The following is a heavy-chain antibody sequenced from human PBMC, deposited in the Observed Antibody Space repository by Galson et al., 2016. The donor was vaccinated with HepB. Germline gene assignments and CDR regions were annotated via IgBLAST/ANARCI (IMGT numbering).Heavy chain of an antibody. Sequence: SETLSLTCIVSGGSISSYYWTWIRQPPGKGLEWIGYISYSGRNNYNPSLKSRVTISVDTSKNHLSLKLSSVTAADTAVYYGARWGYSLFDYWGRGSLVTVSS. D-gene: IGHD5-18*01. CDR3: ARWGYSLFDY. CDR1: GGSISSYY. CDR2: ISYSGRN. V-gene: IGHV4-59*08. J-gene: IGHJ4*02.